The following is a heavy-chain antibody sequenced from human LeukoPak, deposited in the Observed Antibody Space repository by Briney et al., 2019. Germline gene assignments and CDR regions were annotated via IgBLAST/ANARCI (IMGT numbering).Heavy chain of an antibody. J-gene: IGHJ5*02. D-gene: IGHD6-13*01. Sequence: ASVKVSCKASGYTFTANYIHWVRQAPGQGLEWMGWINPNSAATSYAQNFEGRVTMTRDTSMTTHYMELSRLTSGDTAVYYCARGVGSSWFADWGQGTLVTVSS. CDR2: INPNSAAT. CDR3: ARGVGSSWFAD. V-gene: IGHV1-2*02. CDR1: GYTFTANY.